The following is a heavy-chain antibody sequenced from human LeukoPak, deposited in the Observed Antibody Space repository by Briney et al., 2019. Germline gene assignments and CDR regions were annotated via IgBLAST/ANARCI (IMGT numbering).Heavy chain of an antibody. CDR1: RFTFYHAH. Sequence: GVPLSLLCAAWRFTFYHAHMIWLPEAPGEALVGVGRIKSRRDGVPPNYAAPVKGRFTISSDNSKNTPYLQMNSLKTEDTAVYYCATGLRWLHSPDYFDYWGQGTLVTVSS. J-gene: IGHJ4*02. CDR3: ATGLRWLHSPDYFDY. V-gene: IGHV3-15*06. D-gene: IGHD5-24*01. CDR2: IKSRRDGVPP.